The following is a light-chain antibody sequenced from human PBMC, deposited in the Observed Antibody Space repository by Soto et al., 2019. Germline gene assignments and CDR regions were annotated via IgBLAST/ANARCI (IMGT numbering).Light chain of an antibody. CDR2: GAS. J-gene: IGKJ1*01. Sequence: EIVLTQSPGTLSLSPGESAALSCRASQSISINFLAWYQRKPGQAPRLLIYGASYRATDIPYRFSGSGSGTDFTLTITRLEPDDFAVYYCQQYGGSPPTFGQGTTVEVK. CDR1: QSISINF. V-gene: IGKV3-20*01. CDR3: QQYGGSPPT.